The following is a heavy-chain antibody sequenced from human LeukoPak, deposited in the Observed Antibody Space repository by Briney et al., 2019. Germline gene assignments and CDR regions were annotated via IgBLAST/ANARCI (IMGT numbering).Heavy chain of an antibody. J-gene: IGHJ4*02. V-gene: IGHV3-33*01. Sequence: PGRSLRLSCAASGFTFSTYGMHWVRQAPGKGLEWVAVIWHDGSNKYYIDSVRGRFTISRDNSRNTLYLQMNSLRAEDTAVYYCARGFDSGYDFGYWGQGTLVTVSS. CDR3: ARGFDSGYDFGY. D-gene: IGHD5-12*01. CDR2: IWHDGSNK. CDR1: GFTFSTYG.